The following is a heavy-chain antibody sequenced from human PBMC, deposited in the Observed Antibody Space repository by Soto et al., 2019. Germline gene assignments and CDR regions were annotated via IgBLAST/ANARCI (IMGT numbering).Heavy chain of an antibody. Sequence: SVKVSCKASGGTFSSYAISWVRQAPGQGLEWMGGIIPIFGTANYAQRFQGRVTITADKSTSTAYMELSGLRSEDTAVYYCARAGYDILTGYYPYYYYGMDVWGQGTTVTVSS. D-gene: IGHD3-9*01. CDR3: ARAGYDILTGYYPYYYYGMDV. CDR2: IIPIFGTA. J-gene: IGHJ6*02. V-gene: IGHV1-69*06. CDR1: GGTFSSYA.